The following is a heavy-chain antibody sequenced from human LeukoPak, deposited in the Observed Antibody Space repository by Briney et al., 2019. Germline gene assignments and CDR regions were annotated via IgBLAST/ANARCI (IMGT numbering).Heavy chain of an antibody. CDR1: GGSISSGSYY. V-gene: IGHV4-61*02. D-gene: IGHD2-2*01. J-gene: IGHJ4*02. CDR3: ARETLYCISTSCSSQNFDY. CDR2: IYTSGST. Sequence: PSETLSLTCTVSGGSISSGSYYWSWIRQPAGKGLEWIGRIYTSGSTNYNPTLKSRVTISVDTSKNQFSLKLSSVTAADTAVYYCARETLYCISTSCSSQNFDYWGQGTLVTVSS.